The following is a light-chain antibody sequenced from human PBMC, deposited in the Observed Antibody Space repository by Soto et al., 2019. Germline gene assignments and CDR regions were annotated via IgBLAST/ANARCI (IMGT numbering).Light chain of an antibody. J-gene: IGKJ4*01. CDR1: QSISSW. V-gene: IGKV1-5*01. Sequence: DRVTITCRASQSISSWLAWYQQKPRKAPKLLIYDASSLESGVPARFSGSGSGTDFTLTISSLEPEDFAVYYCQQRSNWPPTFGGGTKVDI. CDR2: DAS. CDR3: QQRSNWPPT.